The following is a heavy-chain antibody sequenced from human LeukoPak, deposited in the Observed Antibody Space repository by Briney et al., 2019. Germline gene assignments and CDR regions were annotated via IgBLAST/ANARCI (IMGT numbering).Heavy chain of an antibody. V-gene: IGHV4-59*08. CDR2: IYYSGST. CDR3: ARLDGGYYSVTFDY. J-gene: IGHJ4*02. Sequence: SETLSLTCPFSGGSIISYYWSWIRQPPGKELEWIGYIYYSGSTNYNPSLKSRVTISVDTSKNQFCLKLSSVTAADTAVYYCARLDGGYYSVTFDYWGQGTLVTVSS. CDR1: GGSIISYY. D-gene: IGHD3-22*01.